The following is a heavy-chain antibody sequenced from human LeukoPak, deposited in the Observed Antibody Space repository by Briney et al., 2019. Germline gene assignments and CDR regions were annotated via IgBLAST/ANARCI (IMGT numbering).Heavy chain of an antibody. CDR1: GFTFSSYA. CDR2: ISYDGSNK. Sequence: PGRSLRLSCAASGFTFSSYAMHWVRQAPGKGLEGVAVISYDGSNKYYADSVKGRFTISRDNSKNTLYLQMNSLRAEDTAVYYCARDYYDSSGYYAYWGQGTLVTVSS. V-gene: IGHV3-30-3*01. CDR3: ARDYYDSSGYYAY. D-gene: IGHD3-22*01. J-gene: IGHJ4*02.